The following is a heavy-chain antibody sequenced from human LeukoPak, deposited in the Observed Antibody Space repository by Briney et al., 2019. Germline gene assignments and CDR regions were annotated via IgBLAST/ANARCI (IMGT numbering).Heavy chain of an antibody. J-gene: IGHJ4*02. V-gene: IGHV4-4*09. CDR1: LDSTTSNF. Sequence: SETLSLTCTVSLDSTTSNFWSWVRQPPGKGLEWIGQIHRSGSTNYNPSLQSRVTISIDRSKNQIALELSSVTAADTGVYYCAATMVRGVHTHFDYWGQGTLVTVSS. CDR3: AATMVRGVHTHFDY. D-gene: IGHD3-10*01. CDR2: IHRSGST.